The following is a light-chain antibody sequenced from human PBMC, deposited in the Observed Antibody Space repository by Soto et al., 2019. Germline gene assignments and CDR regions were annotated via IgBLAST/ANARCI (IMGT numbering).Light chain of an antibody. CDR1: QSISNY. CDR3: QQSYRTPRT. Sequence: DIQMAQSRSSLSSSVGDIVTITCLASQSISNYLNWYQQKPGKAPKLLMYAASSLQSGVPSRFSDSGSGTDFTLTISSLQSEDLATYYCQQSYRTPRTFGQGTKVDIK. V-gene: IGKV1-39*01. J-gene: IGKJ1*01. CDR2: AAS.